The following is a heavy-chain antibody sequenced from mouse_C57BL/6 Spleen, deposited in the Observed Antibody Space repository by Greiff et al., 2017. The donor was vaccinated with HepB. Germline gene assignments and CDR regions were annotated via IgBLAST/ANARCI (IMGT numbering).Heavy chain of an antibody. V-gene: IGHV14-1*01. D-gene: IGHD2-1*01. CDR1: GFNIKDYY. CDR3: TTRVTDYFDY. J-gene: IGHJ2*01. CDR2: IDPEDGDT. Sequence: VHVKQSGAELVRPGASVKLSCTASGFNIKDYYMHWVKQRPEQGLEWIGRIDPEDGDTEYAPKFQGKATMTADTSSNTAYLQLSSLTSEDTAVYYCTTRVTDYFDYWGQGTTLTVSS.